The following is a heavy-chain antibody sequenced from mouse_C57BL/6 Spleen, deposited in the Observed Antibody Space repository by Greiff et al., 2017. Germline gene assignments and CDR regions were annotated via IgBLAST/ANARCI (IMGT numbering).Heavy chain of an antibody. CDR3: AKSGDSSGYVFDY. D-gene: IGHD3-2*02. Sequence: QVQLQQPGAELVKPGASVKMSCKASGYPFTSYWITWVKQRPGQGLEWIGDIYPGSGSTNYNEKFKSKATLTVDTSSSTAYMQRSSLTSEDSAVYYCAKSGDSSGYVFDYWGQGTTLTVSS. V-gene: IGHV1-55*01. J-gene: IGHJ2*01. CDR2: IYPGSGST. CDR1: GYPFTSYW.